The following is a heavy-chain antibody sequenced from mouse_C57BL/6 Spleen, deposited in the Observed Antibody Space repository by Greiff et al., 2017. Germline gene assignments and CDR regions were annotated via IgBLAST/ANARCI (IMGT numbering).Heavy chain of an antibody. CDR1: GFSLTSYG. CDR2: IWSGGSK. J-gene: IGHJ3*01. D-gene: IGHD1-3*01. V-gene: IGHV2-2*01. CDR3: ARIKGFAY. Sequence: QVQLQQSGPGLVQPSQSLSITCTVSGFSLTSYGVHWVRQSPGKGLEWLGVIWSGGSKDYNAAFISRLSISKDNSKSQVFFKMNSLQADDTAIYYCARIKGFAYWGQGTLVTVSA.